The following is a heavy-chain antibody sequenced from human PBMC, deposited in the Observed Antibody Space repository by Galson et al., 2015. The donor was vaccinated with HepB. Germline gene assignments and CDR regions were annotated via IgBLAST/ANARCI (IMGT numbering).Heavy chain of an antibody. D-gene: IGHD2-2*01. Sequence: SLRLSCAASGFTFNNYDMNWVRQAPGKGLEWVSVISGSGHSTYYADSVKGRFTISRDNSRNTLYLQMNSLRAEDTAVYYCATNDTSRYFDYWGQGTLATVSS. CDR2: ISGSGHST. CDR3: ATNDTSRYFDY. CDR1: GFTFNNYD. J-gene: IGHJ4*02. V-gene: IGHV3-23*01.